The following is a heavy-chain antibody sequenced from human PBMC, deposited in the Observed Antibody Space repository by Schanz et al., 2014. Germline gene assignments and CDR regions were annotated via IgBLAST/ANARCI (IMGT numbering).Heavy chain of an antibody. CDR3: ARGGFFDSTSFDS. V-gene: IGHV1-46*01. D-gene: IGHD2-2*01. J-gene: IGHJ4*02. CDR1: NYIFTKYY. CDR2: INPYDDTI. Sequence: QVQLVQSGAEVKKPGASVKLSCKASNYIFTKYYIHCVRQAPGQGLEWMGLINPYDDTIDYAKKFQGRFTMTRDTSTSTVNMERSSLRAEDTADYYGARGGFFDSTSFDSWGQGTLVTVSS.